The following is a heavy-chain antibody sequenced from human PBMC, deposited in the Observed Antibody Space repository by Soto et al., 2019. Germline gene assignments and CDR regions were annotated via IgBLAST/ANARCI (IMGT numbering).Heavy chain of an antibody. CDR2: ISYDGSNK. Sequence: QVQLVESGGGVVQPGRSLRLSCAASGFTFSSYGMHWVRQAPGKGLEWVAVISYDGSNKYYADSVKGRFTISRDNSKNTLYLQMHSLRAEDTAVYYCAKGFDPWGQGTLVTVSS. V-gene: IGHV3-30*18. CDR1: GFTFSSYG. J-gene: IGHJ5*02. CDR3: AKGFDP.